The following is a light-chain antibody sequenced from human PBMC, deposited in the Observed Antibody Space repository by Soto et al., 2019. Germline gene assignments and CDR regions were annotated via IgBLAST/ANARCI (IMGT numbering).Light chain of an antibody. Sequence: DIQMTQSPSTLSASLGDRVTITCRASQRISSWLAWYQQKPGKAPKLLIYKASTLESGVPSRFSGSGSGTEFTLTISSLQTDDFATYYCQQYNTFSRTFGQGTKVEIK. CDR3: QQYNTFSRT. CDR2: KAS. J-gene: IGKJ1*01. V-gene: IGKV1-5*03. CDR1: QRISSW.